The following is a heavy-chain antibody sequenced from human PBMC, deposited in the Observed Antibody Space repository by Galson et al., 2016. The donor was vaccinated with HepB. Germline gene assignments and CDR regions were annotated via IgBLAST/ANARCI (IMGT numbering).Heavy chain of an antibody. CDR1: GFTFSNSG. Sequence: SLRLSCAASGFTFSNSGMHWVRQAPGRGLEWVAVISYDGSNKYYANSVKGRFTISRDNSKNTLYLQMNSLRAEDTALYYCAEDLPPDTGMGGFDYWGQGTLVTVSS. CDR3: AEDLPPDTGMGGFDY. J-gene: IGHJ4*02. CDR2: ISYDGSNK. V-gene: IGHV3-30*18. D-gene: IGHD5-18*01.